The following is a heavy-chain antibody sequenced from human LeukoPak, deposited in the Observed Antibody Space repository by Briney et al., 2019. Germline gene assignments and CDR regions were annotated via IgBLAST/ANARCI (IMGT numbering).Heavy chain of an antibody. V-gene: IGHV3-48*03. CDR3: ARGGLEYYYDSSGYLDY. Sequence: GGSLRLSCAASGFTFSSYEMNWVRQAPGKGLEWVSYISSSGSTIYYADSVKGRFTISRDNAKNSLYLQTNSLRAEDTAVYYCARGGLEYYYDSSGYLDYWGQGTLVTVSS. D-gene: IGHD3-22*01. CDR1: GFTFSSYE. CDR2: ISSSGSTI. J-gene: IGHJ4*02.